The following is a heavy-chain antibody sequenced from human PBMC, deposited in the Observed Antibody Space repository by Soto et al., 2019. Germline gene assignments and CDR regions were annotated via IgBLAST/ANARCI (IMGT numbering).Heavy chain of an antibody. J-gene: IGHJ4*02. CDR2: IWTSGST. D-gene: IGHD2-15*01. CDR1: GDSMSKYY. V-gene: IGHV4-4*07. CDR3: ARTVGAAYSVAY. Sequence: QVQLQESGPGLVKPSETLSLTCNVSGDSMSKYYWSWVRQPAGKGLVWIGLIWTSGSTNYSPSLNCRVTMSIATSNMIVSLALKSVTAADTAVYYCARTVGAAYSVAYWGPGVLVTVSS.